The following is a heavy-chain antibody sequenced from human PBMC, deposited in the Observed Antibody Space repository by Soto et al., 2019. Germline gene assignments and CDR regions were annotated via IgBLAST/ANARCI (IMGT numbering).Heavy chain of an antibody. CDR2: INSDGSST. CDR1: VFTFSSYW. J-gene: IGHJ4*02. D-gene: IGHD2-15*01. V-gene: IGHV3-74*01. Sequence: PGGSLRLSCAASVFTFSSYWMHWVRQAPGKGLVWVSRINSDGSSTSYADSVKGRFTISRDNAKNTLYLQMNSLRAEDTAVYYCARDGYCSGGSCYSVPVFDYWGQGTLVTVSS. CDR3: ARDGYCSGGSCYSVPVFDY.